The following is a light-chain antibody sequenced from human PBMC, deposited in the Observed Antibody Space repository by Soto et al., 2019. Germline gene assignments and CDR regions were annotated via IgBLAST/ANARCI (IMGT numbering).Light chain of an antibody. CDR3: QQGYSTRSWT. CDR1: QSISSY. J-gene: IGKJ1*01. V-gene: IGKV1-39*01. Sequence: DIQMTQSPSSLSASVGDRVTITCRVSQSISSYLNWYQQKPGKAPKLLIYAASSLQSGVPSRFSGSGSGTDFTLTISSLQPEDFATYYWQQGYSTRSWTFGQGTKVEIK. CDR2: AAS.